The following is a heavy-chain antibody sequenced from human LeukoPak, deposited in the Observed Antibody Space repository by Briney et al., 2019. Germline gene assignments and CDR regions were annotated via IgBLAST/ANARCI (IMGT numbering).Heavy chain of an antibody. V-gene: IGHV3-7*01. D-gene: IGHD6-13*01. Sequence: GGSLRLSCAASGFTFSSYWMSWVRQAPGKGLEWVANIKQDGSEKYYVDSVKGRFTISRDNAKNSLYLQMNSLRAEDTAVYYCTISSSRNHSDYWGQGTLVTVSS. CDR1: GFTFSSYW. CDR3: TISSSRNHSDY. CDR2: IKQDGSEK. J-gene: IGHJ4*02.